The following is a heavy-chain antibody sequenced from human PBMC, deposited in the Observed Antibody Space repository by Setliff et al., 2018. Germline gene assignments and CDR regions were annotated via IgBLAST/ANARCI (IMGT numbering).Heavy chain of an antibody. Sequence: SETLSLTCTVSGGSISSYYWSWIRQPPGKGLEWIGCIYYAGSTNYSPSLKSRVTISVDTSKNQFSLKLSSVTAADTAVYYCARADSNTYYYYYYMDVWGKGTTVTVSS. D-gene: IGHD4-4*01. V-gene: IGHV4-59*08. CDR1: GGSISSYY. CDR3: ARADSNTYYYYYYMDV. CDR2: IYYAGST. J-gene: IGHJ6*03.